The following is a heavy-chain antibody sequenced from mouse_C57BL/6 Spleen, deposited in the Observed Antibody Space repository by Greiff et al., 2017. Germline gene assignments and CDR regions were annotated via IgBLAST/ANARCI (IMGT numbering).Heavy chain of an antibody. CDR2: IWRGGST. D-gene: IGHD1-1*01. CDR3: AKHYYGSSLYAMDY. CDR1: GFSLTSYG. Sequence: VKLQESGPGLVQPSQSLSITCTVSGFSLTSYGVHWVRQSPGKGLEWLGVIWRGGSTDYNAAFMSRLSITKDNSKSQVFFKMNSLQADDTAIYYCAKHYYGSSLYAMDYWGQGTSVTVSS. V-gene: IGHV2-5*01. J-gene: IGHJ4*01.